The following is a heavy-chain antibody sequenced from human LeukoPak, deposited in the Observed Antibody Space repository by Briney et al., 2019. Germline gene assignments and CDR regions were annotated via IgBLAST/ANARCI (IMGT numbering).Heavy chain of an antibody. CDR1: GFTFSSYS. CDR3: ARDKSQSLAFYFFDY. CDR2: ISSSSSYI. D-gene: IGHD3-3*02. V-gene: IGHV3-21*01. J-gene: IGHJ4*02. Sequence: PGGSLRLSCAASGFTFSSYSMNWVRQAPGKGLEWVSSISSSSSYIYYADSVKGRFTISRDNAKNSLYLQMNSLRAEDTAVYYCARDKSQSLAFYFFDYWGQGTLLTVSS.